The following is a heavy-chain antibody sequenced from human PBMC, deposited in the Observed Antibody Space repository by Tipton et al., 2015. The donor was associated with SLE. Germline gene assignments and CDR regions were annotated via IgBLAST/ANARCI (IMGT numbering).Heavy chain of an antibody. D-gene: IGHD4-17*01. CDR1: GYSISSGYY. CDR2: INHSGST. Sequence: LRLSCAVSGYSISSGYYWGWIRQPPGKGLEWIGEINHSGSTNYNPSLKSRVTISVDTSKNQFSLKLSSVTAADTAVYYCARVGYGDYGRGYYGMDVWGQGTTVTVSS. V-gene: IGHV4-38-2*01. J-gene: IGHJ6*02. CDR3: ARVGYGDYGRGYYGMDV.